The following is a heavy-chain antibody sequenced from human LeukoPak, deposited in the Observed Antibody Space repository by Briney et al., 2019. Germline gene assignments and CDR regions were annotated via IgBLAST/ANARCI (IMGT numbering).Heavy chain of an antibody. CDR1: GGSISSGDYY. Sequence: SETLSLTCTVSGGSISSGDYYWSWIRQPPGKGLEWIGYIYYSGSTYYNPSLKSRVTISVDTSKNQFSLKLSSVTAADTAVYYCARVGTRGGWFDPWGQGTLVTVSS. CDR2: IYYSGST. D-gene: IGHD3-16*01. CDR3: ARVGTRGGWFDP. J-gene: IGHJ5*02. V-gene: IGHV4-30-4*01.